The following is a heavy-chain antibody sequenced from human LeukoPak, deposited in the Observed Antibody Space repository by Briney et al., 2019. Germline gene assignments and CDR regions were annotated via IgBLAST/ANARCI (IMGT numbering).Heavy chain of an antibody. CDR2: IIPIFGTT. CDR1: GYTFTSYY. D-gene: IGHD6-13*01. J-gene: IGHJ6*03. Sequence: SVKVSSTASGYTFTSYYMHWVRQAPGQGLEWMGGIIPIFGTTNYAQKFQDRVTITADKSTSTAYMELSSLRSEDTAVYYCARVVGLTGYSSSWYSGYYYYMDVWGKGTTVTVSS. V-gene: IGHV1-69*06. CDR3: ARVVGLTGYSSSWYSGYYYYMDV.